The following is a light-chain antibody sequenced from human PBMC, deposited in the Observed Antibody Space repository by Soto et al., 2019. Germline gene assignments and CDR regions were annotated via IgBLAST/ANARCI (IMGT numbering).Light chain of an antibody. CDR3: QQYGSSPNT. CDR2: GAF. J-gene: IGKJ2*01. V-gene: IGKV3-20*01. Sequence: EIVLTQSPGTLSLSPGERATLFCRASQSVSSYLAWYRQKPGQAPRLLIYGAFSRATGIPDRFSGSGSGTDFTFTINSLEPEDFAVYDCQQYGSSPNTFGQVTKLEIK. CDR1: QSVSSY.